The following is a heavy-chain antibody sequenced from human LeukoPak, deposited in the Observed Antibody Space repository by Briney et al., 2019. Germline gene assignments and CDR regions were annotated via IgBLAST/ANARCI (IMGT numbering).Heavy chain of an antibody. Sequence: SETLSLTCTVSGGSISSGGYYWSWIRQPPGKGLEWIGYIYHSGSTYYNPSLKSRVTISVDRSKNQFSLKLSSVTAADTAVYYCARVGLTGDPDYWGQGTLVTVSS. CDR1: GGSISSGGYY. V-gene: IGHV4-30-2*01. D-gene: IGHD7-27*01. CDR3: ARVGLTGDPDY. CDR2: IYHSGST. J-gene: IGHJ4*02.